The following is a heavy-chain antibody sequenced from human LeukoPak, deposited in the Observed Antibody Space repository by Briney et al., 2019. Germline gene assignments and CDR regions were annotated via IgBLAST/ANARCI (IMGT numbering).Heavy chain of an antibody. V-gene: IGHV4-34*01. J-gene: IGHJ3*02. CDR2: INHSGST. D-gene: IGHD3-3*01. CDR3: ARVTIFGVVIMRRSFDI. CDR1: GGSLSGYY. Sequence: SETLSLTCAVYGGSLSGYYWSWIRQPPGKGLEWIGEINHSGSTNYNPSLKSRVAISVDTSKNQFSLKLSSVTAADTAVYYCARVTIFGVVIMRRSFDIWGQGTMVTVSS.